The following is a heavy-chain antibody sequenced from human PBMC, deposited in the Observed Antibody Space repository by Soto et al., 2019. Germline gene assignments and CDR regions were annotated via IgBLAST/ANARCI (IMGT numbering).Heavy chain of an antibody. J-gene: IGHJ4*02. CDR2: IYYSGST. CDR1: GGSISSGGYY. Sequence: PSETLSLTCTVSGGSISSGGYYWSWIRQHPGKGLEWIGYIYYSGSTYYNPSLKSRVTISVDTSKNQFSLKLSSVTAADTAVYYCARVHCSGGSCYSRGVDPRNDYWGQGTLVTVSS. CDR3: ARVHCSGGSCYSRGVDPRNDY. D-gene: IGHD2-15*01. V-gene: IGHV4-31*03.